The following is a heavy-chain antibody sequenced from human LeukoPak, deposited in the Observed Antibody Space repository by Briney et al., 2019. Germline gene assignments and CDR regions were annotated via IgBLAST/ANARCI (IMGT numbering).Heavy chain of an antibody. J-gene: IGHJ5*02. Sequence: SETLSLTCTVSGGSISSGSYYWSWIRQPAGKGLEWIGRIYTSGSTNYNPSLKSRVTISVDTSKNQFSLKLSSVTAADTAVYYCARQNPYDFWSGYWTDPWGQGTLVTVSS. CDR2: IYTSGST. V-gene: IGHV4-61*02. CDR3: ARQNPYDFWSGYWTDP. D-gene: IGHD3-3*01. CDR1: GGSISSGSYY.